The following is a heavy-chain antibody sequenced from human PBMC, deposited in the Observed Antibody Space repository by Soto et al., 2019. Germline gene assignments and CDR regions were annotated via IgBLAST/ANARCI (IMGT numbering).Heavy chain of an antibody. CDR3: AKDLFSLRYFDWLLSVYFDY. V-gene: IGHV3-23*01. CDR2: ISGSGGST. CDR1: GFTFSSYA. J-gene: IGHJ4*02. Sequence: GGSLSLSCAAAGFTFSSYAMSWVRQAPGKGLEWVSAISGSGGSTYYADSVKGRFTISRDNSKNTLYLQMNSLRAEDTAVYYCAKDLFSLRYFDWLLSVYFDYWGQGT. D-gene: IGHD3-9*01.